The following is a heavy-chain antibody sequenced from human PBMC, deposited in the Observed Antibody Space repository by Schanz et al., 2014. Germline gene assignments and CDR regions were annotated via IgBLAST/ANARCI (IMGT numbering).Heavy chain of an antibody. CDR1: GFSFGTYA. Sequence: EVHLLESGGGLVQPGGSLRLSCAASGFSFGTYAMSWVRQAPGKGLEWVSYVSSSSSYTHYADSVKGRFTISRDNAKNSLYLQMNSLRAEDTAVYYCARESSNDIVLVPGAVFDHWGQGILVTVSS. D-gene: IGHD2-2*01. CDR3: ARESSNDIVLVPGAVFDH. V-gene: IGHV3-48*04. CDR2: VSSSSSYT. J-gene: IGHJ4*02.